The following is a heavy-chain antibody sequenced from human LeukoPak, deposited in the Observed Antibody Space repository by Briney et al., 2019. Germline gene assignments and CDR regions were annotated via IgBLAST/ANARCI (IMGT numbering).Heavy chain of an antibody. D-gene: IGHD6-19*01. CDR2: IYYSGST. J-gene: IGHJ4*02. V-gene: IGHV4-59*08. CDR3: ARREDSGWYRFDY. CDR1: GGSINNYY. Sequence: SETLSLTCTVSGGSINNYYWSWIRQPPGKGLEWIGYIYYSGSTNYNPSLKGRVTISVDTSKNQFSLKLSSVTAADTAVYYCARREDSGWYRFDYWGQGTLVTVSS.